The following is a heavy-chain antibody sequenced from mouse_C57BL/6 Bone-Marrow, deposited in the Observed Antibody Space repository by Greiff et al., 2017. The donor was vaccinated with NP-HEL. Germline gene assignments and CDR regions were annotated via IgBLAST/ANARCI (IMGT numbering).Heavy chain of an antibody. CDR1: GFTFSDAW. Sequence: DVMLVESGGGLVQPGGSMKLSCAASGFTFSDAWMDWVRQSPEKGLEWVAEIRNKANNHATYYAESVKGRFTISRDDSKSSVYLQMNSLRAEDTGIYYCTRDTTVVAWYFDVWGTGTTVTVSS. CDR3: TRDTTVVAWYFDV. CDR2: IRNKANNHAT. J-gene: IGHJ1*03. D-gene: IGHD1-1*01. V-gene: IGHV6-6*01.